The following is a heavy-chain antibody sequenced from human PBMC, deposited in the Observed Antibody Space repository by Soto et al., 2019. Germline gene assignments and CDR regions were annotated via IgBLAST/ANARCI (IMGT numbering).Heavy chain of an antibody. D-gene: IGHD5-18*01. CDR2: IGWSGTTI. J-gene: IGHJ4*02. CDR1: GFTFSRYS. CDR3: ARDPGYSYATDY. Sequence: LRLSCAASGFTFSRYSMNWVRQAPGKGLEWLSYIGWSGTTIYYADSVKGRFTISRDNAKNSVYLQMNSLRDEDTAMYYCARDPGYSYATDYWGQGTRVTVSS. V-gene: IGHV3-48*02.